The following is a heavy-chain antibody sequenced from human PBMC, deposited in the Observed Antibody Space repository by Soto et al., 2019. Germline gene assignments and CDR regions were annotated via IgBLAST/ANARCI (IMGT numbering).Heavy chain of an antibody. V-gene: IGHV3-9*01. D-gene: IGHD2-8*01. Sequence: GGSLRLSCAASGFTFDDYAMHWVRQAPGKGLEWVSGISWNSGSIGYADSVKGRFTISRDNAKNSLYLQMNSLRAEDTALYYCAKDLSGLIRGDFDYWGQGTLVTVSS. CDR1: GFTFDDYA. J-gene: IGHJ4*02. CDR3: AKDLSGLIRGDFDY. CDR2: ISWNSGSI.